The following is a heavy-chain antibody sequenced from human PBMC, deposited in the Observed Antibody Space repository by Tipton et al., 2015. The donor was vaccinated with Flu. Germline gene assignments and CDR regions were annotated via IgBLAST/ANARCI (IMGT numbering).Heavy chain of an antibody. J-gene: IGHJ4*02. CDR3: AGDPGDLDYFDH. CDR2: ISYDGSKK. Sequence: SLRLSCEASGFTFRRHGMHWVRQAPGKGLEWVAVISYDGSKKDYRDSVKGRFTLSRDNFKNMLFLQLNSLRPEDTAVYYCAGDPGDLDYFDHWGQGTLVTVSS. V-gene: IGHV3-30*03. CDR1: GFTFRRHG. D-gene: IGHD7-27*01.